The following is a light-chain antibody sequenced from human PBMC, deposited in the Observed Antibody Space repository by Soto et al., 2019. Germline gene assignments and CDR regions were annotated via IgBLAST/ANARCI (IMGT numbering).Light chain of an antibody. CDR3: SAYTVSRTYV. V-gene: IGLV2-14*03. CDR1: SCDVGAYNF. Sequence: QSALTQPASVSGSPGQSITISCTGTSCDVGAYNFVSWHQQHPGKAPKLMIYNVYDRPSGISYRFSGSKSGNTASLTISGLQGEDEADYYCSAYTVSRTYVFXTGTKVTVL. J-gene: IGLJ1*01. CDR2: NVY.